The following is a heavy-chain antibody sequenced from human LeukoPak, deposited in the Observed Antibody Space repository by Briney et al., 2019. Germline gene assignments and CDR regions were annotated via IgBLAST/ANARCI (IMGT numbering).Heavy chain of an antibody. Sequence: GRSLRLSCAASGCTFHDYAMHWVRQAPAKGLEWVSGISWNGGTIDYADSVKGRFTISRDNAKNSLYLQMNSLRPEYMALSYCAKGPTYSSSSLFDYWGQGILVAVSS. J-gene: IGHJ4*02. D-gene: IGHD6-6*01. V-gene: IGHV3-9*03. CDR2: ISWNGGTI. CDR3: AKGPTYSSSSLFDY. CDR1: GCTFHDYA.